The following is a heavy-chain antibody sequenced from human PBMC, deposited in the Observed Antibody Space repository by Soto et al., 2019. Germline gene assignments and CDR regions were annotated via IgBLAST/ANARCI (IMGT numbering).Heavy chain of an antibody. J-gene: IGHJ5*02. CDR3: VRDGTKTLRDWFDP. D-gene: IGHD1-1*01. CDR1: GASISGFY. V-gene: IGHV4-4*07. CDR2: IYATGTT. Sequence: TETLSLTCTVSGASISGFYWSWIRKSAGKGLEWIGRIYATGTTDYNPSLKSRVMMSVDTSKKQFSLKLRSVTAADTAVYYCVRDGTKTLRDWFDPWGQGISVTV.